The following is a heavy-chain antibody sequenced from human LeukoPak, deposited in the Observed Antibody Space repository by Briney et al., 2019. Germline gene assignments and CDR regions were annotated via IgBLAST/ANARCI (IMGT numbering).Heavy chain of an antibody. Sequence: SQTLSLTCAISGDSVSSNSAAWNRIRQSPSRGLEWLGRTYYRSKWYNDYAVSVKSRITINPDTSKNQFSLQLNSVTPEDTAVYYCARDGTTSDNWFDPWGQGTLVTVSS. V-gene: IGHV6-1*01. D-gene: IGHD1/OR15-1a*01. CDR2: TYYRSKWYN. J-gene: IGHJ5*02. CDR1: GDSVSSNSAA. CDR3: ARDGTTSDNWFDP.